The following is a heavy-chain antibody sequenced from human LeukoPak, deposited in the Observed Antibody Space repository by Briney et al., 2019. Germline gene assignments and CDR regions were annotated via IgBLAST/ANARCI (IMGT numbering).Heavy chain of an antibody. J-gene: IGHJ3*02. CDR2: IYTSGST. CDR1: GGSISSGSYY. Sequence: PSETLSLTCTVPGGSISSGSYYWSWIRQPAGKGLEWIGRIYTSGSTNYNPSLKSRVTISVDTSKNQFSLKLSSVTAADTAVYYCARADRYCSSTSCYTTNSDAFDIWGQGTMVTVSS. V-gene: IGHV4-61*02. CDR3: ARADRYCSSTSCYTTNSDAFDI. D-gene: IGHD2-2*02.